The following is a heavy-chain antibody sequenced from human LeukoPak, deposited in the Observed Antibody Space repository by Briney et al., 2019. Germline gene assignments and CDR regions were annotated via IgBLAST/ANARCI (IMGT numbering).Heavy chain of an antibody. V-gene: IGHV4-39*07. J-gene: IGHJ4*02. CDR1: GGGSISSSSYY. D-gene: IGHD6-6*01. CDR3: ARDHGVAARPDL. Sequence: PSETLSLTCTVSGGGSISSSSYYWGWIRQPPGKGLEWIGTIYYTGSTYYNPSLKSRVTMSVDTSKNQFSLKLRSVTAADTAVYYCARDHGVAARPDLWGQGTLVTVSS. CDR2: IYYTGST.